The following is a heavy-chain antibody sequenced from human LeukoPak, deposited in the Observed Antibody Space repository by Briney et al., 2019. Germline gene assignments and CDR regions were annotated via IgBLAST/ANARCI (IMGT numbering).Heavy chain of an antibody. CDR1: GDTFSNYP. Sequence: SVKVSCKASGDTFSNYPINWVRQAPGQGLEWLGRIIPFLSLTNYTQNFQDRVTITADKSTSTAYMELSSLRSEDTAVYYCARSLNFASPMTFDYWGQGTLVTVSS. V-gene: IGHV1-69*02. J-gene: IGHJ4*02. CDR2: IIPFLSLT. CDR3: ARSLNFASPMTFDY. D-gene: IGHD3-16*01.